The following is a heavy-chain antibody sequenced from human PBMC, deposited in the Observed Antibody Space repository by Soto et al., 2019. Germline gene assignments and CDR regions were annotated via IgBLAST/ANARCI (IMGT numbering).Heavy chain of an antibody. Sequence: PGGSLRLSCAASGFTFSNYAMSWVRQAPGKGLEWVSTISGSGGSTYYADSVRGRFTVSRDNSKNTLYLQMNSLRAEDTAVYYCAKEASSGYISSFDYWGQGTLVTVSS. CDR2: ISGSGGST. V-gene: IGHV3-23*01. CDR3: AKEASSGYISSFDY. J-gene: IGHJ4*02. CDR1: GFTFSNYA. D-gene: IGHD3-22*01.